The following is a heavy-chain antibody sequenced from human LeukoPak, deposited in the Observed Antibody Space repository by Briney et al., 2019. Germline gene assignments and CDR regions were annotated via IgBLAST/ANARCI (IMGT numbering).Heavy chain of an antibody. Sequence: GGSLRLSCAASGFTFSSYAMNWVRQAPGKGLEWVSGISGSGGSTNYADSVKGRFTISGDNSKNTLYLQMNSLRAEDTAVYYCAKDARYCSGVTCYSGDPFDIWGQGTMVTVSS. CDR3: AKDARYCSGVTCYSGDPFDI. J-gene: IGHJ3*02. V-gene: IGHV3-23*01. D-gene: IGHD2-15*01. CDR2: ISGSGGST. CDR1: GFTFSSYA.